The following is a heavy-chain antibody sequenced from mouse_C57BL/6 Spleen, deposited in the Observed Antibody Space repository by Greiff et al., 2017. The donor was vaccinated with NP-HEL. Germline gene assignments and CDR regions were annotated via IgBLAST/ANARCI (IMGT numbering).Heavy chain of an antibody. V-gene: IGHV1-69*01. CDR1: GYTFPSYW. Sequence: QVQLQQPGAELVMPGASVKLSCKASGYTFPSYWMHWVKQRPGQGLEWIGEIDPSDSYTNYNQKFKGKSTLTVDKSSSTAYMQLSSLTSEDSAGYYCARGGGWLLYFDYWGQGTTLTVSS. CDR2: IDPSDSYT. J-gene: IGHJ2*01. CDR3: ARGGGWLLYFDY. D-gene: IGHD2-3*01.